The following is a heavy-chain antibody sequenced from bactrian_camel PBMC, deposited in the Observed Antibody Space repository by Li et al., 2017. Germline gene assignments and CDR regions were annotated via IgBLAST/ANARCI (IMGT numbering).Heavy chain of an antibody. V-gene: IGHV3S1*01. D-gene: IGHD2*01. CDR1: GDTYSTVC. J-gene: IGHJ4*01. Sequence: QVQLVESGGGSVQAGKSLRLSCTASGDTYSTVCMAWFRQAPGQGREGVVAVDNEGNPTYADSVKGRFTVSQDNGRNTLDLQMNSLESEDTAMYYCAAELVSVPYGLTCLHNSEAYDYWGQGTQVTVS. CDR2: VDNEGNP. CDR3: AAELVSVPYGLTCLHNSEAYDY.